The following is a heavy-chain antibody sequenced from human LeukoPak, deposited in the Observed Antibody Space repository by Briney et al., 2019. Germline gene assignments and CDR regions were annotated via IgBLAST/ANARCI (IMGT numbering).Heavy chain of an antibody. Sequence: GRSLRLSCAASGFTFSSYGMHWVRQAPGKGLEWVAVIWYDGSNKYYADSVKGRFTISRDNSKNTLYLQMNSLRAEDTAVYYCARQKWFGELFAYYMDVWGIGTTVTVSS. V-gene: IGHV3-33*01. CDR1: GFTFSSYG. CDR2: IWYDGSNK. D-gene: IGHD3-10*01. CDR3: ARQKWFGELFAYYMDV. J-gene: IGHJ6*03.